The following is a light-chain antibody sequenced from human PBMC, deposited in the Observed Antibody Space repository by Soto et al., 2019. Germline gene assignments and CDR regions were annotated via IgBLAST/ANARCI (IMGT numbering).Light chain of an antibody. J-gene: IGLJ3*02. CDR3: QSYDSSLSGWV. Sequence: QSALTQPASVSGSPGQSITISCTGTSSDVGGYNYVSWYQQHPGKAPKILIYEVSNRPSGVSNRFSASKSGNTASLTISGLQAEDEADYYCQSYDSSLSGWVFGGGTKLTVL. CDR1: SSDVGGYNY. V-gene: IGLV2-14*01. CDR2: EVS.